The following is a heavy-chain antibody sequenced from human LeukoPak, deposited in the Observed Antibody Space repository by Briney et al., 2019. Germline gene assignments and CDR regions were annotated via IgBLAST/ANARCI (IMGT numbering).Heavy chain of an antibody. CDR2: ITSSGSSV. D-gene: IGHD6-19*01. J-gene: IGHJ3*02. CDR3: ARDQDYSSGWYGGILDI. CDR1: GFTFSSYE. Sequence: GGSLRLSCAASGFTFSSYEMNWVRQAPGXGLEWVSYITSSGSSVHYADSVKGRFTISRDNAKNALYLQMNSLRAEDTAVYYCARDQDYSSGWYGGILDIWGQGRMVTVSS. V-gene: IGHV3-48*03.